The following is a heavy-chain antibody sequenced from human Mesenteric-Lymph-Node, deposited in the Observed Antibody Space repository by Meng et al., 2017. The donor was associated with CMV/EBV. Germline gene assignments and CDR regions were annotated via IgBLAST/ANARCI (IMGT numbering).Heavy chain of an antibody. J-gene: IGHJ6*02. CDR2: IHYSGST. D-gene: IGHD7-27*01. CDR3: ARDGGANWGKDV. V-gene: IGHV4-59*12. Sequence: SETLSLTCTVSGGSISSYYWSWIRQPPGKGLEWIGYIHYSGSTNYNPSLKSRVTISLDTSKNQFSLKMSSVTAADTAVYYCARDGGANWGKDVWGQGTTVTVSS. CDR1: GGSISSYY.